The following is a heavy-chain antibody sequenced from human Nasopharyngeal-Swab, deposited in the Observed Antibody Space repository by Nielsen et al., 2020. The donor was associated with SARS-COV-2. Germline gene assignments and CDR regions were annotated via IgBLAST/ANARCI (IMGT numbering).Heavy chain of an antibody. CDR1: GFTFSSYA. J-gene: IGHJ3*02. Sequence: GESLKISCAASGFTFSSYALSWVRQAPGKGLEYISGGGGRTYYADSVKGRFTISRDNPKNTVYLQMNSLRAEDTAVYYCAKERRATIFGAVDAFDIWGQGTMVTVSP. CDR3: AKERRATIFGAVDAFDI. D-gene: IGHD3-3*01. V-gene: IGHV3-23*01. CDR2: ISGGGGRT.